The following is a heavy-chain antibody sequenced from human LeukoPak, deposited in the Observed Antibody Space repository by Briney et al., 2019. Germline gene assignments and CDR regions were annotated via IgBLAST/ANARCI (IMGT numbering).Heavy chain of an antibody. D-gene: IGHD2-15*01. J-gene: IGHJ4*02. CDR2: ISYDGNNK. V-gene: IGHV3-30-3*01. CDR3: ATDGVGVVVAATRFDN. Sequence: GGSLRLSCAASGITFSSYAIHWVRQAPGKGLEWVAVISYDGNNKYYADSVKGRFTISRDNSKNTLYLQMNSLRTEDTAVYYCATDGVGVVVAATRFDNWGQGTLVTVSS. CDR1: GITFSSYA.